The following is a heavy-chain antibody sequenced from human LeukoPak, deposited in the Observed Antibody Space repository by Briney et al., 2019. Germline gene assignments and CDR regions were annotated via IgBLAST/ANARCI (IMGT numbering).Heavy chain of an antibody. CDR2: INPSGGSS. CDR1: GYTFTSYY. J-gene: IGHJ4*02. V-gene: IGHV1-46*01. CDR3: ARSSSPPFEY. Sequence: GASVKVSCKASGYTFTSYYIHWVRQAPGQGLEWLGIINPSGGSSSYAQKFQGRVTMTRDTSTSTVYMELSSLRSEDTAVYYCARSSSPPFEYWGQGTLVTVSS. D-gene: IGHD6-6*01.